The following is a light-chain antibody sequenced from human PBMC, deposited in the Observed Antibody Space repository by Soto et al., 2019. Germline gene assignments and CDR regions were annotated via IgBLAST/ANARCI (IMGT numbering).Light chain of an antibody. Sequence: DIQMTQPTSSVSASVGDRVTITCRASQGIDNWLAWYQKKPGQAPKLLIYGASHLQFGVPSRFSGSGSGTDFTLTITSLQPEDFATYYCLQHNSYPWTFGQGTKVDIK. J-gene: IGKJ1*01. CDR1: QGIDNW. CDR3: LQHNSYPWT. V-gene: IGKV1D-12*01. CDR2: GAS.